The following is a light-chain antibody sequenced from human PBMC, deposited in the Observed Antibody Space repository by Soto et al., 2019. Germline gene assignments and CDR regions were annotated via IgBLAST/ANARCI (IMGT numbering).Light chain of an antibody. CDR2: RNS. CDR1: ASTIGRNY. CDR3: AAWDDNLSGLYV. Sequence: QSALTQSPSASGTPGQRVTISCSGSASTIGRNYVYWYQQLPGTAPKLLIYRNSQRPSGVPDRFSGSKSGTSASLAISGLRSEDKADYYCAAWDDNLSGLYVFGAGTKVTV. J-gene: IGLJ1*01. V-gene: IGLV1-47*01.